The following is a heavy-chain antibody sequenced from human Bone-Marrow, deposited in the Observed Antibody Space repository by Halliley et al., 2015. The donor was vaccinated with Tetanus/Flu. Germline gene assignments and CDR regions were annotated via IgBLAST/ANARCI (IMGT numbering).Heavy chain of an antibody. J-gene: IGHJ4*02. CDR3: ARHGDYGNFVSVQNPFDF. Sequence: DYSGTTHYNPSLKSRVTISVDTSKNHFSLKVTSVTAADTGVYYCARHGDYGNFVSVQNPFDFWGQGTLVAVSS. CDR2: DYSGTT. V-gene: IGHV4-39*01. D-gene: IGHD4-17*01.